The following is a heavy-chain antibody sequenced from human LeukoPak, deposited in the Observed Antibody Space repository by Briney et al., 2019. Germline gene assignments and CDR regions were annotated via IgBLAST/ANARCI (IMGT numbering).Heavy chain of an antibody. J-gene: IGHJ4*02. CDR1: GFTFSNAW. V-gene: IGHV3-15*01. CDR2: IKSKTDGGTT. D-gene: IGHD6-19*01. Sequence: GGSLRLSWAASGFTFSNAWMSWVRQAPGKGLEWVGRIKSKTDGGTTDYAAPVKGRFTISRDESKNTLYLQMNSLKTEDTAVYYCTTAGIPVAGPYFDYWGQGTLVTVSS. CDR3: TTAGIPVAGPYFDY.